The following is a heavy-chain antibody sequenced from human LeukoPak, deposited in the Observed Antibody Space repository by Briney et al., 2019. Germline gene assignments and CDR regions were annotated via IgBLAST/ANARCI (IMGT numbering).Heavy chain of an antibody. D-gene: IGHD2-15*01. V-gene: IGHV1-8*01. CDR3: ARGVRDIVVVVAAQYYYYGMDV. Sequence: ASVKVSCKASGCTFTSYDINWVRQATGQGLEWMGWMNPNSGNTGYAQKFQGRVTMTRNTSISTAYMELSSLRSEDTAVYYCARGVRDIVVVVAAQYYYYGMDVWGQGTTVTVSS. CDR1: GCTFTSYD. CDR2: MNPNSGNT. J-gene: IGHJ6*02.